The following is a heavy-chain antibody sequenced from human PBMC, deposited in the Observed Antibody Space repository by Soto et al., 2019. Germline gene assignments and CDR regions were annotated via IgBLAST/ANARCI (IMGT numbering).Heavy chain of an antibody. Sequence: PSETLSLTCTVSGGPISSSSYYWGWIRQPPGKGLEWIGSIYYSGSTYYNPSLKSRVTISVDTSKNQFSLKLSSVTAADTAVYYCASMIGDPVLSFDSWGQGTLVTVSS. D-gene: IGHD3-10*02. V-gene: IGHV4-39*01. CDR3: ASMIGDPVLSFDS. CDR2: IYYSGST. J-gene: IGHJ5*01. CDR1: GGPISSSSYY.